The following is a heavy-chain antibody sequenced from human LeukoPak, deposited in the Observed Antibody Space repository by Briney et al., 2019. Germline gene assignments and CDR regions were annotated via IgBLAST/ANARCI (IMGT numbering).Heavy chain of an antibody. CDR2: VYSSGST. D-gene: IGHD4-23*01. CDR3: ARSGTRSGGAFDI. Sequence: SETLSLTCTVSGGSISGYYGSWIRQSPGKGLEWIAYVYSSGSTNYNPSLYSRVTISLDTSKNQFSLKLSSVTAADTAVYFCARSGTRSGGAFDIWGQGTMVTVSS. V-gene: IGHV4-59*08. J-gene: IGHJ3*02. CDR1: GGSISGYY.